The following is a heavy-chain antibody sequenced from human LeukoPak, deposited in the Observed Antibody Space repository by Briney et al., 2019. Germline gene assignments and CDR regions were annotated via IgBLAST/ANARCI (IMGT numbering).Heavy chain of an antibody. D-gene: IGHD3-22*01. CDR3: AKEHYYYDSSGYPDY. Sequence: PGGSLRLSCAASGFTFSSYNMNWVRQAPGKGLEWVSSITSDSRYMYYADSVKGRFTISRDNAKNSLYLQMNSLRAEDTAVYYWAKEHYYYDSSGYPDYWGQGTLVTVSS. CDR1: GFTFSSYN. CDR2: ITSDSRYM. J-gene: IGHJ4*01. V-gene: IGHV3-21*01.